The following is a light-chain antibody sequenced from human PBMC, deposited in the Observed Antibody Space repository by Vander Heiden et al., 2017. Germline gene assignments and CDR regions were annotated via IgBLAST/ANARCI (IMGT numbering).Light chain of an antibody. CDR2: LGS. Sequence: DIVMTQSPLSLPVTPGEPASISCRLSQSLLHSNGYNYLDWYLQKPGQSPQLLIYLGSNRASGVPDRFSGSGSGTDFTLKISRVEAEDVGVYYCMQALQTPLTFGGGTKVEIK. J-gene: IGKJ4*01. V-gene: IGKV2-28*01. CDR3: MQALQTPLT. CDR1: QSLLHSNGYNY.